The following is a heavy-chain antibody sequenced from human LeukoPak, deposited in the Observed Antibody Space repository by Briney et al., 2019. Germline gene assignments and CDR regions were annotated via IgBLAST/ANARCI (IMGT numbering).Heavy chain of an antibody. CDR3: ASGSSWYGGYEYFQH. D-gene: IGHD6-13*01. J-gene: IGHJ1*01. V-gene: IGHV4-59*08. Sequence: SQTLSLTCTVSGGSISSYYWSWIRQPPGKGLEWIGYIYYSGSTNYNPSLKSRVTISVDTSKNQFSLKLSSVTAADTAVYYCASGSSWYGGYEYFQHWGQGTLVTVSS. CDR2: IYYSGST. CDR1: GGSISSYY.